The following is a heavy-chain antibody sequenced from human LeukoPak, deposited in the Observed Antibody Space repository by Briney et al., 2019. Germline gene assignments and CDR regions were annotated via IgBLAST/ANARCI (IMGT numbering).Heavy chain of an antibody. D-gene: IGHD3-10*01. CDR2: MNSNSGNT. V-gene: IGHV1-8*01. CDR3: TRGRGGTIVRGYMDY. J-gene: IGHJ4*02. Sequence: GASVKVSYTASGYTFINYDIMWVRQATGQELEWMGWMNSNSGNTGYAQKFQGRVTMTRDTSMSTAYMELSSLRFEDTAVYYCTRGRGGTIVRGYMDYWGQGTLVTVSS. CDR1: GYTFINYD.